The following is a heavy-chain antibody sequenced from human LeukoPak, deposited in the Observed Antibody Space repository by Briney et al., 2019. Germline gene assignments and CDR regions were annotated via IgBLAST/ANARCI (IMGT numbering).Heavy chain of an antibody. Sequence: SETLSLTCTVSGGSISSSSYYWGWIRQPPGKGLEWIGSIYYSGSTYYNPSLKSRVTISVDTSKNQFSLKPSSVTAADTAVYYCARLIGSSSRNFDYWGQGTLVTVSS. CDR1: GGSISSSSYY. J-gene: IGHJ4*02. CDR3: ARLIGSSSRNFDY. D-gene: IGHD6-6*01. V-gene: IGHV4-39*07. CDR2: IYYSGST.